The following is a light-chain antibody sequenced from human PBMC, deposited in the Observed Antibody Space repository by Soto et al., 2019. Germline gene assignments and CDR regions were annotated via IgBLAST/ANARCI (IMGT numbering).Light chain of an antibody. CDR2: GAS. V-gene: IGKV3-15*01. CDR3: HQYNTGLRT. CDR1: LNVATN. Sequence: TVMTQSPATLSMSPGDRAALSCRASLNVATNMAWYQQKPGQAPRLLIYGASIGSTGVPARFTGSGSGTGFTLPINNLQSEDFAVYYCHQYNTGLRTFGRGTRVEV. J-gene: IGKJ1*01.